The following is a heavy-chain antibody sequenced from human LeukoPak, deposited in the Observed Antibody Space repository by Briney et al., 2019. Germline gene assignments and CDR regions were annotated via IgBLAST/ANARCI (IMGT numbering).Heavy chain of an antibody. CDR2: IYSGGST. CDR1: GFSVSVNY. D-gene: IGHD3-22*01. V-gene: IGHV3-66*02. CDR3: ARDMGTYYYDSSGYII. J-gene: IGHJ3*02. Sequence: GGSLRLSCAASGFSVSVNYMTWVRQAPGKGLEWVSVIYSGGSTYYADSVKGRFTISRDNSKNTLYLQMNSLRAEDTAVYYCARDMGTYYYDSSGYIIWGQGTMVTVSS.